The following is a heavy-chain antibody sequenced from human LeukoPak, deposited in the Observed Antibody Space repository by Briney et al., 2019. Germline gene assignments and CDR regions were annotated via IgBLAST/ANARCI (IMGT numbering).Heavy chain of an antibody. V-gene: IGHV4-59*01. CDR1: GGSMSPYH. D-gene: IGHD3-3*01. CDR2: IYYSGST. Sequence: SETLSLTCTVSGGSMSPYHWGWIRQPPGKGLEWTGYIYYSGSTNYNPSLKSRVTISVDTSKKQFSLKLTSVTAADTAVYYCARGKHYDFWSGDFYYFDYWGQGTLVTVSS. J-gene: IGHJ4*02. CDR3: ARGKHYDFWSGDFYYFDY.